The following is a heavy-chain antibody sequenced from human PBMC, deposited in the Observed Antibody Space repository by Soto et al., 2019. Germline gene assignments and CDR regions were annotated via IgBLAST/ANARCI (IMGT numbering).Heavy chain of an antibody. Sequence: GSLRLSCGASGFTFSSYGRSWVRQAPGKGLEWVSASSGSGGSTYYADSVKGRFTISRDNPKNTLYLQMSSLRAEDTAVYYCAKVHSGYEPHDAFDISGQGTMVSLSS. V-gene: IGHV3-23*01. J-gene: IGHJ3*02. D-gene: IGHD5-12*01. CDR3: AKVHSGYEPHDAFDI. CDR1: GFTFSSYG. CDR2: SSGSGGST.